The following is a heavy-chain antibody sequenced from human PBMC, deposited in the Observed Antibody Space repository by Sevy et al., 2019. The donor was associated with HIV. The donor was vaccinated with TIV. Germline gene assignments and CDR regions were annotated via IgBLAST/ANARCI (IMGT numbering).Heavy chain of an antibody. D-gene: IGHD2-15*01. V-gene: IGHV3-53*01. CDR2: IYSGGST. Sequence: GGSLRLSCAASGFTVSSNYMSWVRQAPGKRLEWVSVIYSGGSTYYADSVKGRFTISRDNSKNTLYLQMNSLRAEDTAVYYCARVNCSGGSCYYYYGMDVWGQGTTVTVSS. CDR1: GFTVSSNY. CDR3: ARVNCSGGSCYYYYGMDV. J-gene: IGHJ6*02.